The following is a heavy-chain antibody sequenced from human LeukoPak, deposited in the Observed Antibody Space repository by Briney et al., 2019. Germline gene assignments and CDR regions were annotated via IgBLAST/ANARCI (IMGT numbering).Heavy chain of an antibody. CDR1: GFTFSSYW. Sequence: PGGSLRLSCAASGFTFSSYWMHWVRQAPGKGLVWVSRINSDGSSTSYADSVKGRFTISRDNAKNTLYLQMNSLRAEDTAVYYCARAGVVIYYYYYMDVWGKGTTVTVSS. J-gene: IGHJ6*03. CDR2: INSDGSST. CDR3: ARAGVVIYYYYYMDV. V-gene: IGHV3-74*01. D-gene: IGHD3-3*01.